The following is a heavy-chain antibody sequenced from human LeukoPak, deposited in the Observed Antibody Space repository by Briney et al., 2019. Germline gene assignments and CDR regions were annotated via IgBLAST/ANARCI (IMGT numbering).Heavy chain of an antibody. J-gene: IGHJ5*02. V-gene: IGHV1-18*01. CDR2: ISAYNGNT. CDR3: ARGGLPAGYDFWSGYYPLFDP. D-gene: IGHD3-3*01. CDR1: GYTFTSYG. Sequence: ASVKVSCKASGYTFTSYGTSWVRQAPGQGLEWMGWISAYNGNTNYAQKLQGRVTMTTDTSTSTAYMELRSLRSDDTAVYYCARGGLPAGYDFWSGYYPLFDPWGQGTLVTVSS.